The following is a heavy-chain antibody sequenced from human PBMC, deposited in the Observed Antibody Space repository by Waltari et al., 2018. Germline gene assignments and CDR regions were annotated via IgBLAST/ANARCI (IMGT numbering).Heavy chain of an antibody. CDR1: GGTFSSYA. CDR3: ARSRLTHMDV. CDR2: IIPMYGTA. D-gene: IGHD3-9*01. J-gene: IGHJ6*03. V-gene: IGHV1-69*12. Sequence: QVQLVQSGAEVKKPGSSVKVSCKASGGTFSSYAISWVRQAPGQGLEWMGGIIPMYGTANYAQKLQGRVTMTADESMSRAYMELSSLRSEDTAVYYCARSRLTHMDVWGKGTTVTVSS.